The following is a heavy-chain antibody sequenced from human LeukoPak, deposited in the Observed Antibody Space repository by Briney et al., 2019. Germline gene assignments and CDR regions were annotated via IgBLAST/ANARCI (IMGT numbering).Heavy chain of an antibody. CDR3: ARAVGSGSFQTYYYYMDV. CDR1: GGSINSYY. CDR2: IYTSGST. Sequence: SETLSLTCTVSGGSINSYYWSWIRQPAGKGLEWIGRIYTSGSTNYNPSLKSRVTMSVDTSKNQFSLKLSSVTAADTAVYYCARAVGSGSFQTYYYYMDVWGKGTTVTISS. D-gene: IGHD3-10*01. J-gene: IGHJ6*03. V-gene: IGHV4-4*07.